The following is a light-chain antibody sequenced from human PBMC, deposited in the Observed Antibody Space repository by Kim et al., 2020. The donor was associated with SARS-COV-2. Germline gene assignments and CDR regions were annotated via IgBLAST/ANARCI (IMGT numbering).Light chain of an antibody. CDR1: KLGHKY. Sequence: SYELTQPPSVSVSPGQTASIPCSGDKLGHKYVCWYQQKPGQSPVLLIYQDTRRPSGIPDRFSGSNSGNTATLTISGTQAMDEGDYYCQAWDSNTALFGGGTQLTVL. CDR2: QDT. CDR3: QAWDSNTAL. V-gene: IGLV3-1*01. J-gene: IGLJ2*01.